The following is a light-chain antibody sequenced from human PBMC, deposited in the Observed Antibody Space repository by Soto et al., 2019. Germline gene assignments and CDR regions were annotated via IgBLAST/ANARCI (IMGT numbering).Light chain of an antibody. Sequence: DIQMTQSPSSLSASVGDRFTITCQASQDIKNYLNWYQQKSGKAPKLLIYDASDLETGVPSRFSGSGSGTDFTFTISSLQPEDFATYYCLQHSSYVWTFGQGTKVDIK. CDR3: LQHSSYVWT. CDR2: DAS. J-gene: IGKJ1*01. V-gene: IGKV1-33*01. CDR1: QDIKNY.